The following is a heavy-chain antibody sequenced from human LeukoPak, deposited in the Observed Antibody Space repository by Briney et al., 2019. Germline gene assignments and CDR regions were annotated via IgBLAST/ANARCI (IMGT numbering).Heavy chain of an antibody. V-gene: IGHV1-24*01. CDR2: FDPEDGET. J-gene: IGHJ4*02. CDR1: GYTLTELS. D-gene: IGHD3-10*01. CDR3: APIPLYYGSGSYNVDY. Sequence: ASVKVSCKVSGYTLTELSMHWVRQAPGKGLEWMGGFDPEDGETIYAQKFHGRVTMTEDTSTDTAYMELSSLRSEDTAVYYCAPIPLYYGSGSYNVDYWGQGTLVTVSS.